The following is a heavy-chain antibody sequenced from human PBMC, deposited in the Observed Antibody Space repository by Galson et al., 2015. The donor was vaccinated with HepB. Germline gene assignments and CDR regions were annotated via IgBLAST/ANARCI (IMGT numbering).Heavy chain of an antibody. CDR1: GFAFSSYA. Sequence: SLRLSCAASGFAFSSYAMSWVRQAPGEGLNWVSAISSSGGGTYHADSVKGRFTISRDNSKNTLYLQMNSLRAEDTAVYYRAKGAAAGTKLPFDYWGQGTLVTVSS. CDR2: ISSSGGGT. D-gene: IGHD6-13*01. V-gene: IGHV3-23*01. CDR3: AKGAAAGTKLPFDY. J-gene: IGHJ4*02.